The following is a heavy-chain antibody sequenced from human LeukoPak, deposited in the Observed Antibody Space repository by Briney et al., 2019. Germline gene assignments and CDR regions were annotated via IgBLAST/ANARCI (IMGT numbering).Heavy chain of an antibody. V-gene: IGHV3-48*03. Sequence: GGSLRLSCEASGFTSSHYEMNWVRQAPGKGLEWVSYISSSGYTIYYADSVKGRFTISRDNAKNSLYLQMNSLRAEDTAVYYCAREDCSSTSCYDPSVSDYWGQGTLVTVSS. D-gene: IGHD2-2*01. CDR3: AREDCSSTSCYDPSVSDY. CDR1: GFTSSHYE. J-gene: IGHJ4*02. CDR2: ISSSGYTI.